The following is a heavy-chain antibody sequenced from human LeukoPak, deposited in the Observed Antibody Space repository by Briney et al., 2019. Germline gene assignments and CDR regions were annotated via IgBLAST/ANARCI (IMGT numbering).Heavy chain of an antibody. V-gene: IGHV4-59*01. J-gene: IGHJ5*02. CDR1: SGFISNYY. D-gene: IGHD3-10*01. CDR3: ARGSWRFDP. CDR2: IYYSGGT. Sequence: PSGTLSLTCTVSSGFISNYYWSWIRQPPGKGLEWIGYIYYSGGTNYNPSLKSRVTISVDTSNNQFSLKLSSVTAADTAVYYCARGSWRFDPWGQGTLVTVSS.